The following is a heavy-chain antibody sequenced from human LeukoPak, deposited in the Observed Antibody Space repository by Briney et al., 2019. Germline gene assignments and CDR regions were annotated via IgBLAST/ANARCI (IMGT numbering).Heavy chain of an antibody. CDR3: AGDPPGTPVGFDI. CDR2: ITPMSATP. CDR1: AGTFSRYA. D-gene: IGHD3-10*01. J-gene: IGHJ3*02. Sequence: ASVKVSCETSAGTFSRYAISWVRQAPGQGLEWMGRITPMSATPSQTQWIQGRVTITADISTNTVYLDLSSLRSEDTALYFCAGDPPGTPVGFDIWGQGTMVTVSS. V-gene: IGHV1-69*06.